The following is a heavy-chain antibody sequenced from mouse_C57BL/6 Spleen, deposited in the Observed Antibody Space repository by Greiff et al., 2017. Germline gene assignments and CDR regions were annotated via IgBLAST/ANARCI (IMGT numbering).Heavy chain of an antibody. D-gene: IGHD2-2*01. V-gene: IGHV5-17*01. CDR2: ISSGSSTI. J-gene: IGHJ3*01. CDR3: ASPSTMVTTRAWFAY. Sequence: EVKVVESGGGLVKPGGSLKLSCAASGFTFSDYGMHWVRQAPEQGLEWVAYISSGSSTIYYADTVKGRFTISRDNAKNTLFLQMTSLRSETTAMYYCASPSTMVTTRAWFAYWGQGTLVTVSA. CDR1: GFTFSDYG.